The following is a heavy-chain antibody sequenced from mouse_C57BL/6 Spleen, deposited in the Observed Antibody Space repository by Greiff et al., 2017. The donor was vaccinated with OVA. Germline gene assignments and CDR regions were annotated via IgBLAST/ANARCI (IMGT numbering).Heavy chain of an antibody. CDR2: IWSDGST. J-gene: IGHJ4*01. CDR1: GFSLTSYG. V-gene: IGHV2-6*03. CDR3: ARGGLRGYAMDY. D-gene: IGHD2-4*01. Sequence: VKLVESGPGLVAPSQSLSITCTVSGFSLTSYGVHWVRQPPGKGLEWLVVIWSDGSTTYNSALTSRLSISKDNSKSQVFLKMNRLQTDYTAMDDCARGGLRGYAMDYWGQGTSVTVSS.